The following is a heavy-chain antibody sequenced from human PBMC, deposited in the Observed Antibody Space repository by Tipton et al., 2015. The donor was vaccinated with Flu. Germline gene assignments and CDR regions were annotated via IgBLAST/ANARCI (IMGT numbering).Heavy chain of an antibody. CDR3: ARDPQSDSSASGLDV. V-gene: IGHV4-4*07. CDR1: GISVSSFY. D-gene: IGHD5-18*01. CDR2: ISVSGRS. J-gene: IGHJ6*02. Sequence: TLSLTCNVSGISVSSFYWSWIRQSAGKGLEWIGRISVSGRSNYNPSLESRIAMSVDTSNNQFSLRLSSVTAADTAIYYCARDPQSDSSASGLDVWGQGTSVTVSS.